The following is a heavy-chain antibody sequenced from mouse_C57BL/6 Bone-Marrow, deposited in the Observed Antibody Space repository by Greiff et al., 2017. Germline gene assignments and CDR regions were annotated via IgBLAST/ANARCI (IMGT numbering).Heavy chain of an antibody. J-gene: IGHJ4*01. CDR1: GFTFSDYY. CDR2: INYDGSST. V-gene: IGHV5-16*01. CDR3: ARDEGPWALAMDY. Sequence: EVKLVESEGGLVQPGSSMKLSCTASGFTFSDYYMAWVRPVPEKGLEWVANINYDGSSTYYLDSLKSRFIISRDNAKNILYLQMSSLKSEDTATYYCARDEGPWALAMDYWGQGTSVTVSS. D-gene: IGHD3-1*01.